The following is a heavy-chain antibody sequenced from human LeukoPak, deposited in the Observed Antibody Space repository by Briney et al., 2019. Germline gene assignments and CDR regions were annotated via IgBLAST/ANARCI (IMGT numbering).Heavy chain of an antibody. J-gene: IGHJ4*02. CDR2: VNPRGGST. D-gene: IGHD2-21*02. V-gene: IGHV1-46*01. Sequence: ASVKVSCKASGYIFTTYYMHWLRQAPGQGPEWMGIVNPRGGSTDYAQKFQGRVTMTSDTSTSTVYMELKSLRSEDTAVYFCARVGATGATADNWGQGTLVTVSS. CDR1: GYIFTTYY. CDR3: ARVGATGATADN.